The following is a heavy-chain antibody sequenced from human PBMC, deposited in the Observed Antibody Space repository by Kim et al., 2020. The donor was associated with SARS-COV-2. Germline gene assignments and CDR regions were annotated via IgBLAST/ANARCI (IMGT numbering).Heavy chain of an antibody. CDR2: ISSSSSYI. V-gene: IGHV3-21*01. J-gene: IGHJ3*02. CDR1: GFTFSSYS. D-gene: IGHD6-13*01. CDR3: ARDLIAAAGIETPNIGDAFDI. Sequence: GGSLRLSCAASGFTFSSYSMNWVRQAPGKGLEWVSSISSSSSYIYYADSVKGRFTISRDNAKNSLYLQMNSLRAEDTAVYYCARDLIAAAGIETPNIGDAFDIWGQGTMVTVSS.